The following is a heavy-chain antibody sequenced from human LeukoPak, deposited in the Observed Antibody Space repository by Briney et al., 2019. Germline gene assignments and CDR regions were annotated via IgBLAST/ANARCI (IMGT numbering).Heavy chain of an antibody. CDR3: ARNASSLGAGAFDI. J-gene: IGHJ3*02. Sequence: SETLSLTCTVSGGSISSSSLYWDWIRQPPGKGLEWIGTVYYSGSTYYNPSLKSRVTISVDTSKNQFSLKLSSVTAADTALYYCARNASSLGAGAFDIWGHGTMVTVSS. CDR2: VYYSGST. CDR1: GGSISSSSLY. V-gene: IGHV4-39*01. D-gene: IGHD2-2*01.